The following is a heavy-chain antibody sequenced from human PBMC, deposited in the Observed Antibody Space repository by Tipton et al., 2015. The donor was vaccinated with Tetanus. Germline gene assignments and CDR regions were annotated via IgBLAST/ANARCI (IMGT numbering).Heavy chain of an antibody. CDR3: AGSQSWFAFDI. D-gene: IGHD3-10*01. CDR1: DGSSRNYY. CDR2: IYSSGSA. J-gene: IGHJ3*02. V-gene: IGHV4-59*01. Sequence: LRLSCTVSDGSSRNYYWSWIRQPPGKGLEWIGNIYSSGSANYNPPLRSRVTISVAASKDRFSLKMISVTPADTAVYYCAGSQSWFAFDIWGQGTIFTVSS.